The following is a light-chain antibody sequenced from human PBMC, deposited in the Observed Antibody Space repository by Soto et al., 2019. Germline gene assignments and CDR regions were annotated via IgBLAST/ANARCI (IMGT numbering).Light chain of an antibody. Sequence: EIVLTQSPGTLSLSPGERPTLSCRASQSLSISYLAWSQQKPGQAPRILMYDASTRATGIPARFSGSGSGTEFTLTISSLQSEDFAVYYCQQYHNWPITFGQGTRLEIK. CDR2: DAS. CDR1: QSLSISY. J-gene: IGKJ5*01. CDR3: QQYHNWPIT. V-gene: IGKV3-15*01.